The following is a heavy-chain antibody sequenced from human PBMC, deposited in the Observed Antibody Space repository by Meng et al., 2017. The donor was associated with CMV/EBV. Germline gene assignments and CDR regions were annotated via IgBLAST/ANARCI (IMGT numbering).Heavy chain of an antibody. V-gene: IGHV3-30-3*01. D-gene: IGHD3-3*01. CDR2: ISYDGSNK. Sequence: GGSLRLSCAASGFTFSSYAMHWVRQAPGKGLEWVAVISYDGSNKYYADSVKGRFTISRDNSKNTLYLQMNSLRAEDTAVYYCARAETYYDFWSGSWENYYFDYWGQGTLVTVSS. CDR1: GFTFSSYA. CDR3: ARAETYYDFWSGSWENYYFDY. J-gene: IGHJ4*02.